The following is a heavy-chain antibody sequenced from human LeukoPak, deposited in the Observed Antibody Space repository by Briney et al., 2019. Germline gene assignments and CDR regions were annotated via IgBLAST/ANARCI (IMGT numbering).Heavy chain of an antibody. CDR1: GYTFTDYY. Sequence: ASVKVSCKASGYTFTDYYIHWVRQAPAQGLEWMGWINPHSGGTNYAQKFQGRVTMTRDTSISTAYMELSRLRSDDTAVYYCARARGDIVVVPAAIWFDPWGQGTLVTVSS. V-gene: IGHV1-2*02. CDR3: ARARGDIVVVPAAIWFDP. D-gene: IGHD2-2*01. CDR2: INPHSGGT. J-gene: IGHJ5*02.